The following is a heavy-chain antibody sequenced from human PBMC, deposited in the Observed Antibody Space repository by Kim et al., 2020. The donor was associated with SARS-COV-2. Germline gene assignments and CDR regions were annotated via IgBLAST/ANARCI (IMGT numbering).Heavy chain of an antibody. J-gene: IGHJ4*02. CDR3: ASLSSSSWYHPIDY. V-gene: IGHV1-2*02. D-gene: IGHD6-13*01. Sequence: AQKFQGRVTMTRDTSISTAYMELSRLRSDDTAVYYCASLSSSSWYHPIDYWGQGTLVTVSS.